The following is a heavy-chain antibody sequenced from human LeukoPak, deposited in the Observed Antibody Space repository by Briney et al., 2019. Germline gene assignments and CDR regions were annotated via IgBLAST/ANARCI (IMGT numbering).Heavy chain of an antibody. V-gene: IGHV4-34*01. Sequence: SETLSLTCAVYGGSFSGYYWSWIRQPPGKGLEWIGEINHSGSTNYNPSLQSRVTISADTSKNQFSLNLRSVIAADTAVYYCTRGLRLGYCSGGSCYYWFDTWGQGTRVTVSS. CDR2: INHSGST. CDR3: TRGLRLGYCSGGSCYYWFDT. J-gene: IGHJ5*02. CDR1: GGSFSGYY. D-gene: IGHD2-15*01.